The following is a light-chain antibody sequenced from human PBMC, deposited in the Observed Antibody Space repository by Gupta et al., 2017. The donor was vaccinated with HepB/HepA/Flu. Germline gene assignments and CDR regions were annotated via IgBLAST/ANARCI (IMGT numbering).Light chain of an antibody. CDR3: QQSDSTPPNT. J-gene: IGKJ2*01. V-gene: IGKV1-39*01. Sequence: DIQMTQSPSSLSASVGDRVTITCRASQSISSYLNWYQQKPGKAPKLLIYAASSLQSGVPSRFSGSGSGTDFTPTISSRQPEDFAPYYCQQSDSTPPNTFGQGTKLEIK. CDR2: AAS. CDR1: QSISSY.